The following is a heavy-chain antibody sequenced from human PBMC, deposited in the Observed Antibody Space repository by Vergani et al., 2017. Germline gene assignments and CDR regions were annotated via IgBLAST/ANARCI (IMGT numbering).Heavy chain of an antibody. V-gene: IGHV5-51*01. D-gene: IGHD3-9*01. CDR3: ARQHYDILTGYYYFDY. J-gene: IGHJ4*02. CDR2: IYPGDSDT. Sequence: EVQLVQSGAEVKKPGESLKISCKGSGYSFTSYWIGWVRQMPGKGLEWMGFIYPGDSDTRYSPSFQGQVTISADKSISTAYLQWSSLKASDTAMSYCARQHYDILTGYYYFDYWGQGTLVTVSS. CDR1: GYSFTSYW.